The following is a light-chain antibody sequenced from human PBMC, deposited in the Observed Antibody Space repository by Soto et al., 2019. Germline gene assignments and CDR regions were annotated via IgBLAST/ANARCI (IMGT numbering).Light chain of an antibody. Sequence: ETVLTQSAGTLYSSAGERATLSWGASQSVANSHVAWYQQRRGLPPRLLIYGASNRATGIPDRFSGSGSGADFTITISRLEPEDFAVYFCQQYGNSPPGTFGQGTRLRL. J-gene: IGKJ5*01. CDR1: QSVANSH. CDR2: GAS. V-gene: IGKV3-20*01. CDR3: QQYGNSPPGT.